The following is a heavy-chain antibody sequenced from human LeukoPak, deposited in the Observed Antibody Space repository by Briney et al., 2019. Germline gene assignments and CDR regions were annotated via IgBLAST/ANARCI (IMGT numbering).Heavy chain of an antibody. V-gene: IGHV1-3*01. Sequence: ASVKVSCKASGYTFTSHAMHWVRQAPGQRLEWMGWINAGNGNTKYSQKFQGRVTITRDTSATTAHMELSSLRSEDTAVYYCARRHNYVSGRSFRNWFAPWGQGPLVTV. J-gene: IGHJ5*02. CDR1: GYTFTSHA. CDR3: ARRHNYVSGRSFRNWFAP. CDR2: INAGNGNT. D-gene: IGHD3-10*01.